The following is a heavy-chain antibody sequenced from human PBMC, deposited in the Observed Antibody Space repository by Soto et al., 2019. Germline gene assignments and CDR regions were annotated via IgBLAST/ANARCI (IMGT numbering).Heavy chain of an antibody. Sequence: GGSLRLSCAAPGLTFRTYAMTWVRQAPGKGLEWVSIISGSGGSTYYADSVKGRFTVSRDNSKNMLYLQMNSLRAEDTAVYYCATRPTYSSSWPSHHSAFDYWGQGTLVTVSS. J-gene: IGHJ4*02. CDR2: ISGSGGST. D-gene: IGHD6-13*01. CDR3: ATRPTYSSSWPSHHSAFDY. CDR1: GLTFRTYA. V-gene: IGHV3-23*01.